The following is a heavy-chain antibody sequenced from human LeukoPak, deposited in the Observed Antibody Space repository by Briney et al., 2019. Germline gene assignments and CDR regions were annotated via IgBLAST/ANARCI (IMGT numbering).Heavy chain of an antibody. CDR1: GGSMSPYH. CDR2: IYYSGSR. CDR3: ARAVSGRFDS. Sequence: SETLSLTCPVSGGSMSPYHWGWLRQPPGRGLEWTGYIYYSGSRNYNPSLNSRVTISVDTSKNQFSLRLSSVTAADTAIYCCARAVSGRFDSWGQGTLVSVSS. D-gene: IGHD5/OR15-5a*01. V-gene: IGHV4-59*08. J-gene: IGHJ4*02.